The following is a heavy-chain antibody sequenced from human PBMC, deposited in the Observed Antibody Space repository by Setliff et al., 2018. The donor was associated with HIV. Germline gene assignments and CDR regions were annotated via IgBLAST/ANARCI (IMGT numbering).Heavy chain of an antibody. D-gene: IGHD3-16*01. J-gene: IGHJ5*01. CDR2: IYYDGRT. Sequence: TLSLTCTVSGGSIRTGAYYWGWIRQPPGKGLEWIGSIYYDGRTFYKPSLKSRLTISVDTSKNQFSLNLNSVTAADTAVYFCARGGAVSADFDSWGQGTLVTVSS. CDR3: ARGGAVSADFDS. V-gene: IGHV4-39*07. CDR1: GGSIRTGAYY.